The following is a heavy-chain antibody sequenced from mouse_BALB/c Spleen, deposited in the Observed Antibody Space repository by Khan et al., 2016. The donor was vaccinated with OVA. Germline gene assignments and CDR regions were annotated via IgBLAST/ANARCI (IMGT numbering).Heavy chain of an antibody. Sequence: VQLKESGPGLVKPSQSLSLTCTVTGYSITSDYAWNWIRQFPGNKLEWMGYISYSGNTKYNPSLTSRISITRDTSKNQFFLQLNSVTIEDTATYYCARSYGGDFDYWGQGTTLTVSS. J-gene: IGHJ2*01. CDR2: ISYSGNT. CDR1: GYSITSDYA. V-gene: IGHV3-2*02. D-gene: IGHD1-1*02. CDR3: ARSYGGDFDY.